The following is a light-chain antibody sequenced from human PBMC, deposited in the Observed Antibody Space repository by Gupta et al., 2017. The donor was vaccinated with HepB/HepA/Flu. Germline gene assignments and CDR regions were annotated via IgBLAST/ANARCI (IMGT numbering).Light chain of an antibody. J-gene: IGLJ1*01. CDR1: SSDLGSYNL. V-gene: IGLV2-23*02. Sequence: QSALTQPASVSGSPGQSITISCTGTSSDLGSYNLVSWYQQHPGKAPKLMIYEVSRRPSGVSNRFSGSKSGNTASLTISGLQADDEADYYCCSYAGSKVFGTGTKVTVL. CDR2: EVS. CDR3: CSYAGSKV.